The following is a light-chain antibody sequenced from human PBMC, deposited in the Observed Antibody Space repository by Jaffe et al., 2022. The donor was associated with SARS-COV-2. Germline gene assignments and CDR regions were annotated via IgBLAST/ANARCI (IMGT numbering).Light chain of an antibody. V-gene: IGKV4-1*01. Sequence: DIVMNQSPDSLAVSLGASATINCKSSQNVLYNSDNKDYLAWYQQKAGQPPKLLIYWASTREAGVPDRFIGSGSRTDFTLTINNLQAEDVAVYYCQQYFSTPLTFGGGTTVEIK. J-gene: IGKJ4*01. CDR3: QQYFSTPLT. CDR2: WAS. CDR1: QNVLYNSDNKDY.